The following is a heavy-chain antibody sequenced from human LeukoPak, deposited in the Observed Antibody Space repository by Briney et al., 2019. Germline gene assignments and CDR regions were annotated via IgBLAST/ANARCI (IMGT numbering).Heavy chain of an antibody. J-gene: IGHJ4*02. CDR2: IYYSGST. Sequence: SETLSLTCTVSGGSISSSSYYWGWIRQPPGKGLEWIGSIYYSGSTYYNPSLKSRVTISVDTSKNQFSLKLSSVTAADTAVYYCARVAAYYYDMMRVAPAIDYWGQGTLVTVSS. V-gene: IGHV4-39*07. CDR3: ARVAAYYYDMMRVAPAIDY. CDR1: GGSISSSSYY. D-gene: IGHD3-22*01.